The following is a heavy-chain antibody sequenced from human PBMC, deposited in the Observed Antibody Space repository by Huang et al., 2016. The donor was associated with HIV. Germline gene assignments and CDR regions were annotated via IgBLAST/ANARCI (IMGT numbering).Heavy chain of an antibody. Sequence: QVHLVQSGAEVKKPGSSVRVSCTASGGSFKISGISWVRQAPGQGLEWLGGILPSVGRANYALKMSDRVTITARESTTTVYMDLTSLRPEDTAVYYCASGASYEIWTPYYSGWHYSMDVWGEGTTVTVSS. V-gene: IGHV1-69*13. CDR2: ILPSVGRA. CDR3: ASGASYEIWTPYYSGWHYSMDV. D-gene: IGHD3-9*01. J-gene: IGHJ6*03. CDR1: GGSFKISG.